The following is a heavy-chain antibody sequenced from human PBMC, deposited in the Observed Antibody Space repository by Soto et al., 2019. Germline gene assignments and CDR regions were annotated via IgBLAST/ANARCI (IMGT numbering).Heavy chain of an antibody. CDR1: GGSFSGFS. CDR3: ARVPDY. V-gene: IGHV4-34*01. J-gene: IGHJ4*02. Sequence: PSETLSLTCAVHGGSFSGFSWTWIRQAPGKGLEWIGYRNHRGSTYYNPSLKSRVTISIDRSKNQFSLKLSSVTAADTAVYYCARVPDYWGQGILVTVSS. D-gene: IGHD2-2*01. CDR2: RNHRGST.